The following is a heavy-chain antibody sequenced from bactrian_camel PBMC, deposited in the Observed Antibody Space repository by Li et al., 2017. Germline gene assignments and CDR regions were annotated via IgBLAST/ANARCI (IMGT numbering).Heavy chain of an antibody. CDR1: GYIFSHCG. J-gene: IGHJ4*01. Sequence: DVQLVESGGGSVQAGGSLKLSCAASGYIFSHCGMGWYRQAPGKGLERVSVINRGGDSTYYANSVKGRFTISQDIANNILYLQMNSLKTDDAAVYYCAAEGGVIIAAGYDIWGRGTQVTVS. CDR3: AAEGGVIIAAGYDI. CDR2: INRGGDST. V-gene: IGHV3S40*01. D-gene: IGHD2*01.